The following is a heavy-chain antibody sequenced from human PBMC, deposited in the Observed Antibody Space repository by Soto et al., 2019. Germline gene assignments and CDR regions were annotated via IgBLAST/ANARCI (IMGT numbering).Heavy chain of an antibody. J-gene: IGHJ4*02. D-gene: IGHD3-16*01. Sequence: EVQLLESGGDLVQPGESLRLSCEASGFVFSNYAMNWVRQAPGKGLEWVSAISATSGNTYYADSVKGRFTVSRDNSKNTLYINLNGLTAGDTAVYSWGKGGGGAFNTGYGAQEPRVPVSP. V-gene: IGHV3-23*01. CDR3: GKGGGGAFNTGY. CDR2: ISATSGNT. CDR1: GFVFSNYA.